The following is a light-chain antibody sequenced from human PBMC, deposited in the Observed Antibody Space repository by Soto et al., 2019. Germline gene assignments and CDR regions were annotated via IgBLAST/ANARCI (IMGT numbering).Light chain of an antibody. V-gene: IGKV1-39*01. CDR1: QTIMTY. CDR2: AAS. CDR3: QQANSFPRT. J-gene: IGKJ1*01. Sequence: DVQMTQSPSSLSASVGDEVTITCRASQTIMTYLNWYQLKPGKPPRLLIYAASSLQSGVPSRFSGSGSGTDFTLTISSLQPEDFATYYCQQANSFPRTFGQGTKVDIK.